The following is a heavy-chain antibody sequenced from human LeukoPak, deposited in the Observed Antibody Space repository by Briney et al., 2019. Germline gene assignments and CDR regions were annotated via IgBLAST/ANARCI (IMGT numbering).Heavy chain of an antibody. CDR2: ISSSSSYI. V-gene: IGHV3-21*01. D-gene: IGHD5-12*01. Sequence: PGGSLRLSCAASGFTFSSYSMNWVRQAPGKGLEWVSSISSSSSYIYYADSVKGRFTISRDNAKNSLYLQMNSLRADDTALYYCAKNEVWWLPDSWGQGTLVTVSS. J-gene: IGHJ4*02. CDR1: GFTFSSYS. CDR3: AKNEVWWLPDS.